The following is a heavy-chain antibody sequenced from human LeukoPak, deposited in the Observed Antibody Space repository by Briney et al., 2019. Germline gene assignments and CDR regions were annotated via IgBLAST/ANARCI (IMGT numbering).Heavy chain of an antibody. CDR2: ISAYNGNT. J-gene: IGHJ4*02. D-gene: IGHD2-15*01. V-gene: IGHV1-18*04. CDR1: GYTFIDYY. Sequence: GASVKVSCKASGYTFIDYYIYWVRQAPGQGLEWMGWISAYNGNTNYAQKLQGRVTMTTDTSTSTAYMELRSLRSDDTAVYYCARVWWHPEDIVVVVAATSYFDYWGQGTLVTVSS. CDR3: ARVWWHPEDIVVVVAATSYFDY.